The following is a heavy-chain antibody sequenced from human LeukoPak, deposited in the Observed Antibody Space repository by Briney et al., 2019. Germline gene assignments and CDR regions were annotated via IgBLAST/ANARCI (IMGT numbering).Heavy chain of an antibody. Sequence: GGSLRLSCTASGFTFTTYWMAWVRQTPGKGLEWVANIKQDGSEKYYAESVRGRFTISRDNAKNSLYLQMNSLRAEDTAVYYCAREYSNYVFDYWGQGTLVTVSS. V-gene: IGHV3-7*01. CDR3: AREYSNYVFDY. CDR1: GFTFTTYW. D-gene: IGHD4-4*01. J-gene: IGHJ4*02. CDR2: IKQDGSEK.